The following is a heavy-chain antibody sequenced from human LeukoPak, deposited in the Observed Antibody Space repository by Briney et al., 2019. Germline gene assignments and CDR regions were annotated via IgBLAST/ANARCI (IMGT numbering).Heavy chain of an antibody. Sequence: SVKVSCKASGGTFSSYAISWVRQAPGQGLEWMGGIIPIFGTANYAQKFQGRVTITTDESTSTAYMELSSLRSEDTAVYYCARGYCSSTSCPGWFDPWGQGTLVTVSS. J-gene: IGHJ5*02. V-gene: IGHV1-69*05. CDR3: ARGYCSSTSCPGWFDP. CDR1: GGTFSSYA. D-gene: IGHD2-2*01. CDR2: IIPIFGTA.